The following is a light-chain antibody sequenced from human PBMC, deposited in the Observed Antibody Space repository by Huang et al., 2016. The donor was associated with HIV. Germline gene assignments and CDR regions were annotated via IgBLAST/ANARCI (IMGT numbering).Light chain of an antibody. Sequence: EIVLTQSPATLSLSPGDRATLSCRASQSVGVYLAWYQQKPSQAPRLHIFEASNRATGITDRFSGSGSGTDFTLTIDTLQPDDFAIYSCQQRTKWPPVLTFGGGTRVEIK. V-gene: IGKV3-11*01. J-gene: IGKJ4*01. CDR3: QQRTKWPPVLT. CDR1: QSVGVY. CDR2: EAS.